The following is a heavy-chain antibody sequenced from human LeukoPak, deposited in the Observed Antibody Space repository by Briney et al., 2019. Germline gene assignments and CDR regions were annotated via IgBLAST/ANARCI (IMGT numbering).Heavy chain of an antibody. J-gene: IGHJ4*02. CDR2: ISDSGDRS. V-gene: IGHV3-23*01. CDR1: GFTFSSYG. D-gene: IGHD2-2*01. Sequence: GGSLRLSCAASGFTFSSYGMSWVRQAPGKGLEWVSGISDSGDRSNYLDSVKGRFTISRDNSKNTLYMQMNSLRVDDTAIYYCAKAVVIVPTATPFDYWGQGTLVTVSS. CDR3: AKAVVIVPTATPFDY.